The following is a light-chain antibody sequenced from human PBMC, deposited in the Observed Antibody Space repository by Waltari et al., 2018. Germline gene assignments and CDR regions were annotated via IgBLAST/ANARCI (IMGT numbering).Light chain of an antibody. CDR2: AAS. J-gene: IGKJ4*01. V-gene: IGKV1-17*03. CDR1: QDIAKY. CDR3: LQHSSDPLP. Sequence: DIQMTQSPSAMSASVGDRVTITCRASQDIAKYLAWFQQKPGKVPKRLIYAASTLQSAFPSRCSGSGSVTEFTLIISSLQPEDFATYYCLQHSSDPLPFGGWTKVEIK.